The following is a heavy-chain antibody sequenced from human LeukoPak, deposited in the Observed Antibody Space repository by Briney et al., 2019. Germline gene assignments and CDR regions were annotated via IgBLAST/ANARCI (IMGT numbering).Heavy chain of an antibody. CDR1: GFTFSSYG. D-gene: IGHD5-18*01. CDR2: ISGSSGST. V-gene: IGHV3-23*01. Sequence: GGSLRLSCAASGFTFSSYGMSWVRQAPGKGLEWVSAISGSSGSTYYADSVKGRFTISRDNSKNTLYLQMNSLRAEDTAVYYCAKDGAAMATYFDYWGQGTLVTVSS. CDR3: AKDGAAMATYFDY. J-gene: IGHJ4*02.